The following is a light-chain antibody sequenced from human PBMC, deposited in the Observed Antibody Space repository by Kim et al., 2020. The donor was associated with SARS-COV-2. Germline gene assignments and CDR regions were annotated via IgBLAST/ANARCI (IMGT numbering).Light chain of an antibody. CDR2: GIS. J-gene: IGKJ4*01. V-gene: IGKV3-15*01. CDR1: QSVGTH. CDR3: HQHNDWPLT. Sequence: SVSPGERATLSCRASQSVGTHLAWYQQKPGQPPRLLISGISTRTTGIPARFSGSGSGTEFTLTISSLQSEDFAVYYCHQHNDWPLTFGGGTKVDIK.